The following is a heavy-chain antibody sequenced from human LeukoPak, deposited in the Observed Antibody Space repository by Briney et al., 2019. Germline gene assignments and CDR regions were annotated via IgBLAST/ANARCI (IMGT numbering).Heavy chain of an antibody. D-gene: IGHD1-26*01. CDR2: IHKAGSES. CDR1: GFTFTNYW. V-gene: IGHV3-7*01. J-gene: IGHJ4*02. Sequence: PGGSLRLSCAASGFTFTNYWMTWVRQVPGKGLEWVANIHKAGSESYYADSVKGRFAISRDNAKNSLYLQLSSLRVEDTAVYYCARVGAWELQRVFEYWGQGTLVTVSS. CDR3: ARVGAWELQRVFEY.